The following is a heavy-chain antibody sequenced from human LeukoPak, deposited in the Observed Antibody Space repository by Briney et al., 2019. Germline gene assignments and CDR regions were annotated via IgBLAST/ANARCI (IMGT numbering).Heavy chain of an antibody. V-gene: IGHV1-18*01. CDR3: ARDTPQHLKRYDY. Sequence: ASVKVSCKASGYNFDKFGIAWVRQAPGQGLEWMGWINTHNGNTKYAQQYQGRVTMTTDTSTSTVYMELRSQRSDDTAVYFCARDTPQHLKRYDYWGQGTQVTVSS. D-gene: IGHD6-13*01. CDR1: GYNFDKFG. CDR2: INTHNGNT. J-gene: IGHJ4*02.